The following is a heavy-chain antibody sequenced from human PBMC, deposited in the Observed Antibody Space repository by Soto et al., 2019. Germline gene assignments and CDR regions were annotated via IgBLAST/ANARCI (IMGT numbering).Heavy chain of an antibody. J-gene: IGHJ6*02. D-gene: IGHD3-22*01. CDR3: ESPFYHYKHYYGMDV. CDR2: INHSGST. Sequence: SETLSLTCAVYGGSFSGYYWSWIRQPPGKGLEWIGEINHSGSTNYNSSLKSRVTISVDTSKNQFSLKLSSVTAADTAVYYCESPFYHYKHYYGMDVWGQGTTVTVYS. V-gene: IGHV4-34*01. CDR1: GGSFSGYY.